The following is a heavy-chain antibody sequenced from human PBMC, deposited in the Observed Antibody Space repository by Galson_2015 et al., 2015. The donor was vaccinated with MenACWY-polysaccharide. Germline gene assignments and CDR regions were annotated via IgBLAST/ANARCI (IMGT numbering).Heavy chain of an antibody. CDR1: GDSVSSNSAA. J-gene: IGHJ5*02. CDR3: ATSWSSSSWQNWFDP. V-gene: IGHV6-1*01. D-gene: IGHD6-13*01. CDR2: TYYRSKWYN. Sequence: CAISGDSVSSNSAAWNWIRQSPSRGLEWLGRTYYRSKWYNDYAVSVESRITINPDTSKNQFSLQLNSVTPEDTAVYYCATSWSSSSWQNWFDPWGQGTLVTVSS.